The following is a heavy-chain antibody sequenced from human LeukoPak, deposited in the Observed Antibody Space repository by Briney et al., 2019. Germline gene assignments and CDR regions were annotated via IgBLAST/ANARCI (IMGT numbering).Heavy chain of an antibody. Sequence: GGSLRLSCAASGFTFSSYGMHWVRQAPGKGLEWVAVISYDGSNKYYADSVKGRFTISRDNSKNTLYLQMNSLRAEDTAVYYCAKDYYYDSGGYYYVNYFDYWGQGTLVTVSS. CDR2: ISYDGSNK. D-gene: IGHD3-22*01. V-gene: IGHV3-30*18. CDR3: AKDYYYDSGGYYYVNYFDY. J-gene: IGHJ4*02. CDR1: GFTFSSYG.